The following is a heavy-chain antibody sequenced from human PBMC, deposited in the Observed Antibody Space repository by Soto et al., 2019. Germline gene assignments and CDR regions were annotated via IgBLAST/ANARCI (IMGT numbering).Heavy chain of an antibody. CDR3: AKDLHTQWLDEYYFDY. CDR1: GFTFDDYA. V-gene: IGHV3-9*01. CDR2: ISWNSGSI. Sequence: EVQLVESGGGLVQPGRSLRLSCAASGFTFDDYAMHWVRQAPGKGLEWVSGISWNSGSIGYADSVKGRFTISRDNAKNSLYLQMNSLRAEDTALYYCAKDLHTQWLDEYYFDYWGQGTLVTVSS. D-gene: IGHD6-19*01. J-gene: IGHJ4*02.